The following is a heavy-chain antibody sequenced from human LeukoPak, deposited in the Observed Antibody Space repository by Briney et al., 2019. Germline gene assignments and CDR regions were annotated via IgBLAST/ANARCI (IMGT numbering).Heavy chain of an antibody. V-gene: IGHV3-74*01. D-gene: IGHD2-8*01. CDR2: IKSDGSDI. CDR1: GFTFSTYW. Sequence: GGSLRLSCAASGFTFSTYWMHWVRQVPGKGLVWVSRIKSDGSDIIYADSVKGRFTTSRDNAKNTLYLQMNSLRAEDTAVYYCARKGYATYALDIWGQGTLVTVSS. J-gene: IGHJ3*02. CDR3: ARKGYATYALDI.